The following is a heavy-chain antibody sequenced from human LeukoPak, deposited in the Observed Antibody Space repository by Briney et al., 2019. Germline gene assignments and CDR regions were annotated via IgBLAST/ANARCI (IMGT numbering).Heavy chain of an antibody. CDR1: GFTFSSYS. J-gene: IGHJ6*02. CDR3: AREVKELLWFGETHYGMDV. CDR2: ISSGSSTI. Sequence: GGSLRLSCAASGFTFSSYSMTWVRQAPGKGLEWVSYISSGSSTIYYADSVKGRFTISRDNAKNSLYLQMNSLRDEDTAVYYCAREVKELLWFGETHYGMDVWGQGTTVTVSS. V-gene: IGHV3-48*02. D-gene: IGHD3-10*01.